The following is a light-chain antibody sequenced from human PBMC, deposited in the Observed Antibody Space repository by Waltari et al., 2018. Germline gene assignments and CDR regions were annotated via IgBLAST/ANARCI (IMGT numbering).Light chain of an antibody. V-gene: IGKV3D-20*01. CDR2: DAS. Sequence: EIVLTQSPATLSLSPGERATLSCRASQSVSSSYLAWYQQKPGLAPRLLIYDASSRATGIPDRFSGSGSGTDFTLTISRLEPEEFAVYYCQQYGSSPLTFGGGTKVEIK. CDR3: QQYGSSPLT. CDR1: QSVSSSY. J-gene: IGKJ4*01.